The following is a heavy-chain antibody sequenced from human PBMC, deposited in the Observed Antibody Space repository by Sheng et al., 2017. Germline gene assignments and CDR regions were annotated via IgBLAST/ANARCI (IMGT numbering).Heavy chain of an antibody. V-gene: IGHV3-30*04. CDR3: ARAQADGYNQIDF. D-gene: IGHD5-12*01. CDR2: ISYDGSET. CDR1: GFTFNNHP. Sequence: QVQLVESGGGVVPPGRSLRLSCTASGFTFNNHPMHWVRQAPGKGLECVGVISYDGSETYYADSVKGRFSISRDSSENTVFLQLSSLRPDDTAVYYCARAQADGYNQIDFWGQGTLVTVSS. J-gene: IGHJ4*02.